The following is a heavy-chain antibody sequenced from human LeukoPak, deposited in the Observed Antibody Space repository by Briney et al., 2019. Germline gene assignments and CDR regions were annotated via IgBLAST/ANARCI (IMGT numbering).Heavy chain of an antibody. Sequence: GGSLRLSCAASGFTFSTYAMSWVRQAPGKGLEWVSSISGSGGSTYYADSVKGRFTIPRDTSKNTLYLQMNSLRAADTAVYYCVKSGYNRFDYWGQGALVIVSS. J-gene: IGHJ4*02. CDR1: GFTFSTYA. CDR2: ISGSGGST. D-gene: IGHD5-24*01. V-gene: IGHV3-23*01. CDR3: VKSGYNRFDY.